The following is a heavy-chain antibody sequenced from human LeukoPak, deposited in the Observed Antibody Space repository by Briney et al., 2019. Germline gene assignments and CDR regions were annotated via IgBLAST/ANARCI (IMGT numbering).Heavy chain of an antibody. Sequence: SVKVSCKASGFTFTSTAVQWVRQARGQRLEWIGWILVGSGNTNYAQMFQERVTLTWDVSTSTAYMVLSSLRSEDTAIYYCASDPPYTSSSAWWGQGTLVTVPS. D-gene: IGHD2-2*01. CDR3: ASDPPYTSSSAW. CDR1: GFTFTSTA. J-gene: IGHJ4*02. CDR2: ILVGSGNT. V-gene: IGHV1-58*01.